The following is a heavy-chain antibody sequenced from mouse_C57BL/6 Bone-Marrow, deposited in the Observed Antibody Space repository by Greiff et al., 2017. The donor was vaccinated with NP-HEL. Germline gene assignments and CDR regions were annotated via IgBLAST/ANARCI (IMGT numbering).Heavy chain of an antibody. D-gene: IGHD2-4*01. J-gene: IGHJ4*01. CDR2: FHPYNDDT. Sequence: QVQLMESGAELVKPGASVKLSCKASGYTFTTYPISWVRQTHGKSLEWIGNFHPYNDDTKYNDKFKGKVTLTVEKASSTVYLELSSLTSDDTAMYYCARAFYYDCSGDYALDDWGKGTTVTVSS. V-gene: IGHV1-47*01. CDR1: GYTFTTYP. CDR3: ARAFYYDCSGDYALDD.